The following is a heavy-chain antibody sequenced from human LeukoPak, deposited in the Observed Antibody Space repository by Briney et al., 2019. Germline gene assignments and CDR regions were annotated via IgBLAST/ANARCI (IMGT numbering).Heavy chain of an antibody. CDR3: ARAPLGYGDSLDI. D-gene: IGHD5-18*01. V-gene: IGHV1-69*04. J-gene: IGHJ3*02. Sequence: GASVKVSCKASGRTFSSYAISGVRQAPGHGLEWMGRIIPLLGIANYAQKFQGRVTITPDKSTSPDYMDLSTLRSEDPAVYSCARAPLGYGDSLDIWGQATMVTVSS. CDR2: IIPLLGIA. CDR1: GRTFSSYA.